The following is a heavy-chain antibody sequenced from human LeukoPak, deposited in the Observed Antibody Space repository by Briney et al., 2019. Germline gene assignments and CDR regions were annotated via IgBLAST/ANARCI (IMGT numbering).Heavy chain of an antibody. Sequence: SETLSLTCTVSGGSISSYYWSWIRQPAGKGLEWIGRIYTSGSTNYNPSLKSRVTMSVDTSKNQFSLKLSSVTAADTAVYYCARLGDSSSPRLVRYYYMDVWGKGATVTVSS. J-gene: IGHJ6*03. CDR3: ARLGDSSSPRLVRYYYMDV. CDR1: GGSISSYY. CDR2: IYTSGST. D-gene: IGHD6-6*01. V-gene: IGHV4-4*07.